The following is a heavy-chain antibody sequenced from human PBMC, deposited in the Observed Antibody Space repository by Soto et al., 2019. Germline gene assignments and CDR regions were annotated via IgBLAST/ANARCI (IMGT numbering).Heavy chain of an antibody. V-gene: IGHV1-18*01. CDR3: ARDLPPVDY. CDR2: ISAYNGNT. J-gene: IGHJ4*02. CDR1: GYTFSSYH. Sequence: QIQLVQSGAEVKKPGASVKVSCKASGYTFSSYHITWVRQAPGQGLEWMGWISAYNGNTNYAQNLQGRVTMTTDPSTSPAYMELSSLRSDDTAVYYCARDLPPVDYWGQGTLVTVSS.